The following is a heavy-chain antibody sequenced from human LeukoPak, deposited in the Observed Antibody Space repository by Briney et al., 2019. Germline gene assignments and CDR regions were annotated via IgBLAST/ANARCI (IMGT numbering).Heavy chain of an antibody. D-gene: IGHD3-22*01. J-gene: IGHJ4*02. Sequence: SETLSLTCTVSGDSLSSYYLSWIRQPPGKGLEWIGSIYYSGSTYYNPSLKSRVTVSVDTSKNQFSLKLSSVTAADTAVYYCARDRYYDSSGYRPRAGTFDYWGQGTLVTVSS. CDR1: GDSLSSYY. CDR3: ARDRYYDSSGYRPRAGTFDY. V-gene: IGHV4-39*07. CDR2: IYYSGST.